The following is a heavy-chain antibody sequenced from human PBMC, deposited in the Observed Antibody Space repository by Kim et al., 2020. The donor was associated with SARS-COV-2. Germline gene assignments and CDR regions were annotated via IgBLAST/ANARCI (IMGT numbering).Heavy chain of an antibody. CDR3: AKGGGSYYFDY. V-gene: IGHV3-23*01. Sequence: GPVKGRFTISRDNSKNTLYLQVTSLRAEDTAVYYCAKGGGSYYFDYWGQGTLVTVSS. J-gene: IGHJ4*02. D-gene: IGHD1-26*01.